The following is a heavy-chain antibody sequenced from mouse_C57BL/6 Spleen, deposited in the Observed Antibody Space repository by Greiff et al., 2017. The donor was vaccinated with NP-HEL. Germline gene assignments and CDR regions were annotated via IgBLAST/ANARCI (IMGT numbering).Heavy chain of an antibody. CDR1: GFTFSNYW. V-gene: IGHV6-3*01. D-gene: IGHD2-12*01. CDR3: IIEPYYYAMDY. Sequence: EVKVEESGGGLVQPGGSMKLSCVASGFTFSNYWMNWVRQSPEKGLEWVAQIRWKSDNYATHYAESVKGRFTISRDDSKSSVYLQMNNLRAEDTGNYYCIIEPYYYAMDYWGQGTSVTVSS. CDR2: IRWKSDNYAT. J-gene: IGHJ4*01.